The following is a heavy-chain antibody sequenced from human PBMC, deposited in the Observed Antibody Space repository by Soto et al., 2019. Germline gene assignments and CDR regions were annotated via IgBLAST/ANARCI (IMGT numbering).Heavy chain of an antibody. D-gene: IGHD3-22*01. Sequence: QVQLVESGGGVVQPGRSLRLSCAAPGFTFSSYAMHWVRQAPGKGLEWVAVISYDGSNKYYADSVKGRFTISRDNSKNTLYLQMNSLRAEDTAVYYCARREAYYYDCSGYYPFDYWGQGTLVTVSS. CDR2: ISYDGSNK. J-gene: IGHJ4*02. V-gene: IGHV3-30-3*01. CDR3: ARREAYYYDCSGYYPFDY. CDR1: GFTFSSYA.